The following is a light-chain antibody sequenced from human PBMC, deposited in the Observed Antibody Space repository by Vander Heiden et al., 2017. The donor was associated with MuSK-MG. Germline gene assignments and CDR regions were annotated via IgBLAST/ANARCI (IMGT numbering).Light chain of an antibody. Sequence: QSALTQPASVSGSPGQSITISCTGTSSDVGPYSLVSWYQQHPGKAPKRLMYEGSKRPSGVSNRFSGSKSGNTASLAISGLQAEDQADYYCCSYAGAVTYVFGTGTKVTVL. CDR3: CSYAGAVTYV. CDR2: EGS. CDR1: SSDVGPYSL. V-gene: IGLV2-23*01. J-gene: IGLJ1*01.